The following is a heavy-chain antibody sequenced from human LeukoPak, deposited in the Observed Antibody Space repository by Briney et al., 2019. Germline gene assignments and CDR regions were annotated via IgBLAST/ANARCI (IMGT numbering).Heavy chain of an antibody. D-gene: IGHD1-26*01. CDR1: GFTFSTYE. CDR3: ARYFSGTYWDYFDY. J-gene: IGHJ4*02. Sequence: GGSLRLSCAASGFTFSTYEMNWVRQAPGKGLEWVSYVTGSASTIYYADSVRGRFTISRDNAKNSLYLQMNSLRAEDTAVYYCARYFSGTYWDYFDYWGQGTLVTVSS. CDR2: VTGSASTI. V-gene: IGHV3-48*03.